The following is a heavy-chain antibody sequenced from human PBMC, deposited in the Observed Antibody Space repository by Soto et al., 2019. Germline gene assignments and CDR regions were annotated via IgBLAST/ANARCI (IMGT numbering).Heavy chain of an antibody. CDR2: IYTSGST. J-gene: IGHJ4*02. CDR3: ARENYVWGSETRYYFDY. CDR1: GGSISSYY. V-gene: IGHV4-4*07. D-gene: IGHD3-16*01. Sequence: SATLSLTCTVSGGSISSYYWSWIRQPAGKGLEWIGRIYTSGSTNYNPSLKSRVTMSVDTSKNQFSLKLSSVTAADTAVYYCARENYVWGSETRYYFDYWGQGTLVTVSS.